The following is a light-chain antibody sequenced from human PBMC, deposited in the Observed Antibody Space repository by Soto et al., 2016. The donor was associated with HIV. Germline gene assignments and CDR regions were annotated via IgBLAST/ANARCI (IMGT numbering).Light chain of an antibody. Sequence: SYELPQPPSVSVAPGKTARITCGGNDIGSKSVHWYQQEPGQAPVLVVYDDDDRPSGIPERFSGSSSGNTATLTISRVEIGDEADYYCQVWDSSSDHWVFGGGTKLTVL. CDR3: QVWDSSSDHWV. CDR2: DDD. CDR1: DIGSKS. J-gene: IGLJ3*02. V-gene: IGLV3-21*03.